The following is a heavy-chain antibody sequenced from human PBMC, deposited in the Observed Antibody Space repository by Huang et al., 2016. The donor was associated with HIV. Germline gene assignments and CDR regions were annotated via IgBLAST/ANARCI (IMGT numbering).Heavy chain of an antibody. J-gene: IGHJ4*02. CDR2: ISNEGSTK. V-gene: IGHV3-30-3*01. CDR1: GFPFSNYA. Sequence: QVQLVESGGGVVQPGTSLRLSCAASGFPFSNYAINWVRQAPGKGLEGVAVISNEGSTKYYADSVKGRFTIARDNAKNTVYLQMNSLRAEDTAVYYCARSEPSRYYFDYWGQGTLVTVSS. CDR3: ARSEPSRYYFDY.